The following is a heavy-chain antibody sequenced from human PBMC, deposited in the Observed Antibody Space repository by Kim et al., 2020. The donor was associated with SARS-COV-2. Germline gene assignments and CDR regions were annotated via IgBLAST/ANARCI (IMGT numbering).Heavy chain of an antibody. CDR2: EDGET. CDR3: ATVVRGY. J-gene: IGHJ4*02. Sequence: EDGETIYAQKFQGRVTMTEDTSTDTAYMELSSLRSEDPAVYYCATVVRGYWGQGTLVTVSS. D-gene: IGHD3-10*01. V-gene: IGHV1-24*01.